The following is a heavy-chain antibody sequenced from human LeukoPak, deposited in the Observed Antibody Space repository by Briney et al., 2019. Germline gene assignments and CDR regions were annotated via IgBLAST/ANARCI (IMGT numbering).Heavy chain of an antibody. D-gene: IGHD3-10*01. Sequence: PSQTLSLTCTVSGDAIISGSYYWTWIRQPAGKTLEWIGRIYTSGSTNYNPSVESRATISIDTADNQFSLRLSSVTAADTAIYYCARGWWHRGHWIDSWGQGTLVTVSS. CDR1: GDAIISGSYY. V-gene: IGHV4-61*02. CDR3: ARGWWHRGHWIDS. J-gene: IGHJ5*01. CDR2: IYTSGST.